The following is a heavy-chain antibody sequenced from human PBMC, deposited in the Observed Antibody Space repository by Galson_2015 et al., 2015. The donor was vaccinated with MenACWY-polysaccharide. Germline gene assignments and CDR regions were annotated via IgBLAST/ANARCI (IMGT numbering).Heavy chain of an antibody. Sequence: ETLSLTCTVSSGSISSSSYYWGWIRQPPGKGLEWIGTIYYGGSTYYNPSLKSRVTISVDTSKNQFSLKLTSVTAADTAVYYCARQGGSGRSHDYWGQGTLVTVSS. CDR2: IYYGGST. CDR1: SGSISSSSYY. D-gene: IGHD5-12*01. V-gene: IGHV4-39*01. CDR3: ARQGGSGRSHDY. J-gene: IGHJ4*02.